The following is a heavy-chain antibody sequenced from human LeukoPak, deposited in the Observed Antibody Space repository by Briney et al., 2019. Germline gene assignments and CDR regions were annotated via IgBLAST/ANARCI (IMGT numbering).Heavy chain of an antibody. CDR1: AFTVTNNY. D-gene: IGHD6-19*01. CDR3: ASWPGGWYGEDS. V-gene: IGHV3-53*01. CDR2: IYGGGST. J-gene: IGHJ4*02. Sequence: GGSLRLSCAASAFTVTNNYMSWVRQAPGKGLEWVSVIYGGGSTYYADSVKGRFTISRDTSKNTLYLQMNSLRAEDTAVYYCASWPGGWYGEDSWGQGTLVTVSS.